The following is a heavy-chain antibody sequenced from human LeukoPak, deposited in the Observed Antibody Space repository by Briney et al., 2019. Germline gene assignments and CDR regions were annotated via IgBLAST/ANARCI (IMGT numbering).Heavy chain of an antibody. D-gene: IGHD3-10*01. CDR1: GFTLSSYW. CDR2: IKQDGSEK. CDR3: ARAYYYGSGSPNWFDP. J-gene: IGHJ5*02. V-gene: IGHV3-7*01. Sequence: GGSLRLPCAASGFTLSSYWMSWVRQAPGKGLEWVANIKQDGSEKYYVDSVKGRFTIPRDNAKNSLYLQMNSLRAEDTAVYYCARAYYYGSGSPNWFDPWGQGTLVTVSS.